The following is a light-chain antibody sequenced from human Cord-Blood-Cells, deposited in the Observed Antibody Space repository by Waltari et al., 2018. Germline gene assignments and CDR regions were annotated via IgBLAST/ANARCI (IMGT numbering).Light chain of an antibody. CDR1: SSDVGGYNY. CDR2: DVS. Sequence: QSALTQPASVSGSPGQSITLSCTGTSSDVGGYNYVSWYQQHPGKPPQLIIYDVSNRPSGVSNLFSGSNAGNTASLSISELQAEDEADYYCSSYTSSSTLVFGGGTKLTGL. J-gene: IGLJ3*02. CDR3: SSYTSSSTLV. V-gene: IGLV2-14*03.